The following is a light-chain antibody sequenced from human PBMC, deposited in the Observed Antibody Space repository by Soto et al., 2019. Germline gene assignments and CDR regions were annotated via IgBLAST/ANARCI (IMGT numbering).Light chain of an antibody. CDR2: AVS. J-gene: IGKJ1*01. CDR1: QNISSF. Sequence: DIQMTQSPSSXSXXXXXXXTITCXSNQNISSFLNWYQQKQGTAPNLLIYAVSSLRTGVPSRFSGSGSGTHFTLTISSLQPADFGTYFCQQSYNPPPTFGQGTKVDIK. V-gene: IGKV1-39*01. CDR3: QQSYNPPPT.